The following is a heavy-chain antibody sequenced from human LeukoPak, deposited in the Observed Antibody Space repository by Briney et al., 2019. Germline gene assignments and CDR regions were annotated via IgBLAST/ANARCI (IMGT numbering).Heavy chain of an antibody. J-gene: IGHJ4*02. V-gene: IGHV3-49*03. CDR1: GFTFADYA. CDR2: IRSKVFGGTT. Sequence: GGSLRLSCTASGFTFADYAMSWFRQAPGKGLEWVSFIRSKVFGGTTEYDASVKGRFTISRDDSKSIAYLQMKSLKTEDTAVYYCTRERVRGYSYGDPGYWGQGTLVTVSS. CDR3: TRERVRGYSYGDPGY. D-gene: IGHD5-18*01.